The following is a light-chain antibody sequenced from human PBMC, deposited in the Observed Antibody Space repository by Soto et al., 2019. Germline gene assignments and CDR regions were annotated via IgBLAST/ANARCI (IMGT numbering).Light chain of an antibody. V-gene: IGKV3-11*01. J-gene: IGKJ4*01. CDR2: DAS. Sequence: EIVLTQSPATLSLSPGERANLSCRTSQSVKNYLAWYQQKPGQAPRLLIYDASNRATGIPARFSGSGSGTDFTLTISSLEPEDSAVYYCQQRSNWPPVTFGGGTKVDIK. CDR1: QSVKNY. CDR3: QQRSNWPPVT.